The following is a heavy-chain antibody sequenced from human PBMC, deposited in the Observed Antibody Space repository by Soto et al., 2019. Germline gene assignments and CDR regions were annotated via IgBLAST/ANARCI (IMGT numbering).Heavy chain of an antibody. CDR2: IYYSGST. CDR3: ARGVTIFGVVIAFDI. CDR1: GGSVSSGSYY. Sequence: QVQLQESGPGLVKPSETLSLTCTVSGGSVSSGSYYWSWIRQPPGTGLEWIGYIYYSGSTNYNPSLKSRVTISVDTSKNQFSLKLSSVTAADTAVYYCARGVTIFGVVIAFDIWGQGTMVTVSS. V-gene: IGHV4-61*01. D-gene: IGHD3-3*01. J-gene: IGHJ3*02.